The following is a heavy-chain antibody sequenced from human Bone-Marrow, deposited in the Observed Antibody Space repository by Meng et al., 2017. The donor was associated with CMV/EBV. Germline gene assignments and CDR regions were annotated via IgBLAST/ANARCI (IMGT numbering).Heavy chain of an antibody. Sequence: SVKVSCKPSGDTFNSFAINWVRRAPGQGLEWMGGILPILGITTYAQTFQDRLTLTADKSTSTAYMELSSLRSEDTAVYYCARGGITIFGVVIMGSLDYWGQGTLVTVSS. V-gene: IGHV1-69*10. CDR1: GDTFNSFA. CDR3: ARGGITIFGVVIMGSLDY. CDR2: ILPILGIT. J-gene: IGHJ4*02. D-gene: IGHD3-3*01.